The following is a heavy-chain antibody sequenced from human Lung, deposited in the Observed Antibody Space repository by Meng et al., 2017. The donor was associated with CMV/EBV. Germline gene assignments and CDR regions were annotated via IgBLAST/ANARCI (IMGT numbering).Heavy chain of an antibody. CDR2: IYYSGGT. CDR3: ARSPTGDYAMDV. V-gene: IGHV4-61*01. Sequence: SETXSLXXTVSGGSVRSSFYYWSWIRQSPGKGLEWIGYIYYSGGTDYNTSLKSRVTMSIDTSKNQISLKLSSVTAADTAVYYCARSPTGDYAMDVWGQGTTVXVSS. CDR1: GGSVRSSFYY. D-gene: IGHD4-17*01. J-gene: IGHJ6*02.